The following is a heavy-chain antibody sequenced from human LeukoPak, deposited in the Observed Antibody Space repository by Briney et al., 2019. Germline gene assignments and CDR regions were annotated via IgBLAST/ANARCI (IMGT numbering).Heavy chain of an antibody. CDR1: AGSISSSSHH. V-gene: IGHV4-39*01. Sequence: SETLSLTCTVSAGSISSSSHHWGWIRQSPGKGLEWIGSIYYGRTTYYNPSLNSRVTVSVVTSKNQFSLQLNSVTAADTAVYYCVRHDGRGGATMGALDSWGQGSLVTVSS. J-gene: IGHJ4*02. D-gene: IGHD5-12*01. CDR3: VRHDGRGGATMGALDS. CDR2: IYYGRTT.